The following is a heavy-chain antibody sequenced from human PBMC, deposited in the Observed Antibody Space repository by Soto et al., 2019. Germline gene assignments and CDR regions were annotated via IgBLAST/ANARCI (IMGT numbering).Heavy chain of an antibody. CDR1: GVSVSGGSYL. CDR2: IYYSGST. V-gene: IGHV4-61*01. CDR3: ARLGGSYAVPHFDY. J-gene: IGHJ4*02. Sequence: SETLSLTCFVSGVSVSGGSYLWSWIRQSPGKGLEWIGYIYYSGSTNYNPSLKSRVTISVDTSKNQFSLKLSSVTAADTAVYYCARLGGSYAVPHFDYWGQGTLVTVSS. D-gene: IGHD1-26*01.